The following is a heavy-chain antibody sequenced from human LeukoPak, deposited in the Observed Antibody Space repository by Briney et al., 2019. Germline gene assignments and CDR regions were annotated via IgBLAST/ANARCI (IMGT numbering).Heavy chain of an antibody. CDR2: VYYGRST. CDR3: ARAARSSGSYYFDS. CDR1: GGSVSSGDHY. D-gene: IGHD6-19*01. Sequence: SETLSLTCAVSGGSVSSGDHYWSWIRQPPGKGLEWIGHVYYGRSTNSNASLRSRVTISLDTSKNQFSLKPSSVTAADTAVYYCARAARSSGSYYFDSWGQGTLSPSPQ. V-gene: IGHV4-61*08. J-gene: IGHJ4*02.